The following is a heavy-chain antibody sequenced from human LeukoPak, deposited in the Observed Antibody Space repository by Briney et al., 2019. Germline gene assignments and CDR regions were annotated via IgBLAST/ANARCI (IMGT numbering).Heavy chain of an antibody. CDR3: AKVPVAGTLLFDY. J-gene: IGHJ4*02. Sequence: GESLRLSCAASGFTFSSYAMSWVRQAPGKGLEWVSAISGSGGSTYYADSVKGRFTISRDNSKNTLYLQMNSLRAEDTAVYYCAKVPVAGTLLFDYWGQGTLVTVSS. D-gene: IGHD6-19*01. CDR2: ISGSGGST. CDR1: GFTFSSYA. V-gene: IGHV3-23*01.